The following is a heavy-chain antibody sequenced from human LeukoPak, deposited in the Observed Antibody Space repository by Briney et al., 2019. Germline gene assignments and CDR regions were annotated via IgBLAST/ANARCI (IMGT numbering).Heavy chain of an antibody. V-gene: IGHV3-30-3*01. J-gene: IGHJ4*02. CDR3: ARKPALGVGDY. CDR1: GFTFSSYA. Sequence: GGSLRLSCAASGFTFSSYAMPWVRQAPGKGLEWVAVISYDGSNKYYADSVKGRFTISRDNSKNTLYLQMNSLRAEDTAVYYCARKPALGVGDYWGQGTLVTVSS. CDR2: ISYDGSNK. D-gene: IGHD2-15*01.